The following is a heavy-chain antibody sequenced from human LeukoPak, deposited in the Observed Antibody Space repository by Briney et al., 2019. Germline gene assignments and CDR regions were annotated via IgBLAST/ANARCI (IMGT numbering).Heavy chain of an antibody. CDR3: LAGVDY. J-gene: IGHJ4*02. V-gene: IGHV3-73*01. D-gene: IGHD6-13*01. CDR2: IRSKANSCAT. CDR1: GFTFSGSA. Sequence: GGSLKLSCAASGFTFSGSAMHWVRQASGKGLEWVGRIRSKANSCATAYAASVKGRFTISRDDSKNTAYLQMNSLKTEDTAVYYCLAGVDYWGQGTLVTVSS.